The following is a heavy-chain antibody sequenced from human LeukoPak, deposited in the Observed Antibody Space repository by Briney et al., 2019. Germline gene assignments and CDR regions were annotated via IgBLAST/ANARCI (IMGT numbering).Heavy chain of an antibody. CDR3: ARLSGRDYNPRVFDY. D-gene: IGHD4-11*01. V-gene: IGHV3-7*03. CDR2: TKQDGSET. CDR1: GFIFNNYW. Sequence: GGSLRLSCAASGFIFNNYWMTWVRRAPGKGLEWVATTKQDGSETYYVDSVKGRFTISRDNAKNSLCLQVNSLRAEDTAIYYCARLSGRDYNPRVFDYWGQGALVTVSS. J-gene: IGHJ4*02.